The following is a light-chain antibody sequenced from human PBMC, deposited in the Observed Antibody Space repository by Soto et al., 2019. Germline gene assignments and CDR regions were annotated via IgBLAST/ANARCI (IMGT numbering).Light chain of an antibody. CDR3: QQYETYPLT. CDR2: KAS. CDR1: QNINTW. V-gene: IGKV1-5*03. Sequence: DIQMNLSTSTLSASVGDRVTITCRASQNINTWLAWYQQKPGKAPYLLIYKASNLQSGVPSRFSGSASGTEFTLTISSLQPDDIATYYCQQYETYPLTYGGGTKVEI. J-gene: IGKJ4*01.